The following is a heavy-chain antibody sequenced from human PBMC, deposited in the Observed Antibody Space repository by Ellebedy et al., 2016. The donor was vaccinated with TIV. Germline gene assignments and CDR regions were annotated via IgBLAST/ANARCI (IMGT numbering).Heavy chain of an antibody. D-gene: IGHD2-15*01. J-gene: IGHJ4*02. CDR1: GFTFNYYS. Sequence: GGSLRLSXAASGFTFNYYSMNWVRQAPGEGLEWVSSITSSSNYIYYADSVKGRFTISRDNAKNSLYLQMNSLRVEDTAVYYCARISSCVGGTCYPDYWGQGTLVTVSS. V-gene: IGHV3-21*01. CDR2: ITSSSNYI. CDR3: ARISSCVGGTCYPDY.